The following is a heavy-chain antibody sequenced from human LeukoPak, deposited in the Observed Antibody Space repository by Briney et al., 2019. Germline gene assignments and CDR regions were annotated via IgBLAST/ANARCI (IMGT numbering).Heavy chain of an antibody. D-gene: IGHD2-2*01. CDR2: IYSDGST. CDR3: ASPPLPAVIGYYYYNVDV. CDR1: GFTVSSNY. Sequence: LSGGSLRLSCAASGFTVSSNYMSWVRQAPGKGLHWVSVIYSDGSTYYTDSVKGRFTISRDNSKNTLYLQMNSLRAEDTAVYFCASPPLPAVIGYYYYNVDVWGQGTTVTVSS. V-gene: IGHV3-53*01. J-gene: IGHJ6*02.